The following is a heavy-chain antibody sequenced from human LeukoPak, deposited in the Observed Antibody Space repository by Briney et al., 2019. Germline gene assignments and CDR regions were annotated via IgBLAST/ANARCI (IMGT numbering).Heavy chain of an antibody. D-gene: IGHD2-15*01. Sequence: ASVKVSCKASGYTFTSYGISWVRQAPGQGLEWMGWISAYNGNTNYAQKLQGRVTMTTDTSTSTAYMELRSLRSDDTAVYYCARLRKDIVVVVAAKLYYYYYMDVWGKGTTVTISS. CDR2: ISAYNGNT. V-gene: IGHV1-18*01. J-gene: IGHJ6*03. CDR3: ARLRKDIVVVVAAKLYYYYYMDV. CDR1: GYTFTSYG.